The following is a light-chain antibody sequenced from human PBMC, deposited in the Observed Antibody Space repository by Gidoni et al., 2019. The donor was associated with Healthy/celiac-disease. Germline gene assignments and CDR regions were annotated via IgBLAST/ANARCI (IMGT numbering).Light chain of an antibody. V-gene: IGKV3D-15*01. CDR1: QSVSSN. CDR3: QQYNNWPPIFT. CDR2: CAS. J-gene: IGKJ3*01. Sequence: EIVMTQSPATLSVSPGERATLSCRASQSVSSNLAWYQQKPGQAPRLLIYCASIRATGIPARLSGSGSGTEFTLTISSLQSEDFAVYYCQQYNNWPPIFTFGPGTKVDIK.